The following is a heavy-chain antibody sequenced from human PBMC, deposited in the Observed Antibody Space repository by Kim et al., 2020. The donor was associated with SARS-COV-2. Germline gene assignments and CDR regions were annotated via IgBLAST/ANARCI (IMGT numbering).Heavy chain of an antibody. CDR1: GYTFTRYD. V-gene: IGHV1-8*01. Sequence: ASVKVSCKASGYTFTRYDINWVRQATGRGLEWMGWMNPNTGNTVYAQNFQGRVTMTRDTSISTAYLELSSLKSEDTAVYFCARARGCYNRTTTLYYFAHW. J-gene: IGHJ4*01. CDR3: ARARGCYNRTTTLYYFAH. CDR2: MNPNTGNT. D-gene: IGHD1-20*01.